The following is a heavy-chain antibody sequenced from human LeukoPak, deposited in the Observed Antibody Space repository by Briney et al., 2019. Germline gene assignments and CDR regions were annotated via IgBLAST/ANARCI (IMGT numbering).Heavy chain of an antibody. CDR3: ARRYPSVRGANLRPQEVRKYYFDY. J-gene: IGHJ4*02. D-gene: IGHD3-10*01. V-gene: IGHV4-34*01. Sequence: SETLSLTCAVYGGSFSAYYWSWIRQPPGKGLEWIGDINHSGITNYNPSLKSRVTISVDTSKNQFSLKLKSVTAADTAVYYCARRYPSVRGANLRPQEVRKYYFDYWGQGTLATVSS. CDR1: GGSFSAYY. CDR2: INHSGIT.